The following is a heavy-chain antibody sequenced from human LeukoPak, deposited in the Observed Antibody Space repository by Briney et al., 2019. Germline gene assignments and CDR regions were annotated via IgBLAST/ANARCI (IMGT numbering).Heavy chain of an antibody. V-gene: IGHV3-23*01. CDR1: GFTFSSYA. D-gene: IGHD2-2*01. J-gene: IGHJ4*01. Sequence: GGSLRLSCAASGFTFSSYAMSWVRQAPGQGLQWVSSINDLGATFYADSVRGRFTISRDNSKNTMYLQMNSLRAEDTARYYCSEDHCASTRCVAGFDFWGHGTLVTVSS. CDR2: INDLGAT. CDR3: SEDHCASTRCVAGFDF.